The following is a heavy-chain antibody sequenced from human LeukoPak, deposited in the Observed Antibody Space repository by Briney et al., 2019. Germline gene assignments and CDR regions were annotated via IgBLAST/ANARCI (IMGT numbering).Heavy chain of an antibody. V-gene: IGHV4-38-2*02. CDR1: GYSIASGYL. CDR2: IYHSGRT. J-gene: IGHJ4*02. Sequence: SETLSLTCTVSGYSIASGYLWGWIRRAPEKGLEGIATIYHSGRTYYNLSLKSRVTISMDTSRNQFSLKVTSVTAAETALYFCARGGPWELSHRDYFDYWGQGTLVTVSS. D-gene: IGHD1-26*01. CDR3: ARGGPWELSHRDYFDY.